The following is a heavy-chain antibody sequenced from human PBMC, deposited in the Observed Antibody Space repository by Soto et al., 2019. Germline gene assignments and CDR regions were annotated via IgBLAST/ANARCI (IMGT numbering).Heavy chain of an antibody. CDR1: GGSISSGGYY. J-gene: IGHJ5*02. CDR3: ARVLRFLEWLYWFDP. CDR2: IYYSGST. D-gene: IGHD3-3*01. V-gene: IGHV4-31*03. Sequence: QVQLQESGPGLVKPSQTLSLTCTVSGGSISSGGYYWSWIRQHPGKGLEWIGYIYYSGSTYYNPSLKSRVTISVDTSKNQFSLKLSSVTAANTAVYYCARVLRFLEWLYWFDPWGQGTLVTVSS.